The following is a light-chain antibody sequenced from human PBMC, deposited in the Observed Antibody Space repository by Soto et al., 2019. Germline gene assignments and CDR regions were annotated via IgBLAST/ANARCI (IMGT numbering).Light chain of an antibody. CDR3: CSYAGSNSYVI. CDR1: SSDVGSYNL. Sequence: QSALTQAGSVSGSPGQSITISCTGTSSDVGSYNLVSWYQQHPGKAPKLMIYEGSKRPSGVSNRFSASKSGNTASLTISGLQDEDEAEYYCCSYAGSNSYVIFGGGTKVTVL. V-gene: IGLV2-23*01. J-gene: IGLJ2*01. CDR2: EGS.